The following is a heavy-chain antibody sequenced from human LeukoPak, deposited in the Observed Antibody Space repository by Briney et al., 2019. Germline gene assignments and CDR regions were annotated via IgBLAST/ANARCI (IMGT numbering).Heavy chain of an antibody. Sequence: GGSLRLSCAASGFTYSHYGMHWVRQVPGKGLEWVAVIWSDGTEKYYGDAVKGRFTISRDNSMKTLYLQMNSLRGDDTAVYYCVKDAQRGFDYSNSLESWGQGTLVTVSS. CDR2: IWSDGTEK. CDR3: VKDAQRGFDYSNSLES. J-gene: IGHJ5*01. D-gene: IGHD4-11*01. CDR1: GFTYSHYG. V-gene: IGHV3-33*06.